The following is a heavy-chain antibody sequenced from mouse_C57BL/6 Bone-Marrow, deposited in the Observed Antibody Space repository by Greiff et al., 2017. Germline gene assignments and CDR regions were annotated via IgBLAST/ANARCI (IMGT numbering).Heavy chain of an antibody. J-gene: IGHJ2*01. D-gene: IGHD2-5*01. CDR1: GYTFTSYG. Sequence: VQLQQSGAELARPGASVKLSCKASGYTFTSYGISWVKQRPGQGLEWIGEIYPRSGNTYYNEKFKGKATLTADKSSSTAYMELRSLTSEDSAVYFCARCYSNYEDFDYWGQGTTLTVSS. CDR3: ARCYSNYEDFDY. CDR2: IYPRSGNT. V-gene: IGHV1-81*01.